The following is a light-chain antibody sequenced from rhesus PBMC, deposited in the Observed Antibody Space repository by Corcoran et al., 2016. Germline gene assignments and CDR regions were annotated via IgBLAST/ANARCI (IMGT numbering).Light chain of an antibody. V-gene: IGKV1-22*01. CDR1: QSISSW. Sequence: DIQMTQSPSSLSASVGDTVTITCRASQSISSWLAWYQQTPGKAPKFLSYKASSLQTGVPSRFSGSGYGTVFPLTISSLQSEDFTTYYCTQYSSRITFGGGTKVELK. J-gene: IGKJ4*01. CDR3: TQYSSRIT. CDR2: KAS.